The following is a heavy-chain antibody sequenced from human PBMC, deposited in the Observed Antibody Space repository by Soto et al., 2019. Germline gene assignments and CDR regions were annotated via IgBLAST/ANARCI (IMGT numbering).Heavy chain of an antibody. CDR2: ISYDGSNK. CDR3: ARDAVLMVYATASDWFDP. D-gene: IGHD2-8*01. J-gene: IGHJ5*02. CDR1: GFTFSSYA. V-gene: IGHV3-30-3*01. Sequence: QVQLVESGGGVVQPGRSLRLSCAASGFTFSSYAMHWVRQAPGKGLEWVAVISYDGSNKYYADSVKGRFTISRDNSKNTLYLQMNSLRAEDTAVYYCARDAVLMVYATASDWFDPWGQGTLVTVSS.